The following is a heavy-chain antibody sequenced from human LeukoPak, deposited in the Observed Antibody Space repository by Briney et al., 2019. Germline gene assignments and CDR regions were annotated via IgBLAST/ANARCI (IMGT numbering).Heavy chain of an antibody. V-gene: IGHV3-74*01. CDR1: GFPFSSYW. Sequence: GGSLRLSCVASGFPFSSYWMTWVRQAPGKGLVWVSRINSDGSSTSYADSAKSRFTPSRDNAKNTLYLQMNSLRAEETAGYYCSKDGRHDFLSLPYGEFHPWGKGTLLTVSS. D-gene: IGHD3-3*01. CDR3: SKDGRHDFLSLPYGEFHP. CDR2: INSDGSST. J-gene: IGHJ5*02.